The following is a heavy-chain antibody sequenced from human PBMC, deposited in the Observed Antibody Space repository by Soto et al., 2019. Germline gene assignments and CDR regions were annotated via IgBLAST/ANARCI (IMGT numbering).Heavy chain of an antibody. V-gene: IGHV1-2*02. Sequence: ASVKVSCKASGYTLSDYYVQGVRQAPGQGLEWMGWINSNSGDPNYAQKFQGRVTMTRDTSINTAYMELRWLRSEDTAVYYCTRDGGGIAAAGAGNDAFDIWGQGTKVTVSS. CDR1: GYTLSDYY. J-gene: IGHJ3*02. D-gene: IGHD6-13*01. CDR2: INSNSGDP. CDR3: TRDGGGIAAAGAGNDAFDI.